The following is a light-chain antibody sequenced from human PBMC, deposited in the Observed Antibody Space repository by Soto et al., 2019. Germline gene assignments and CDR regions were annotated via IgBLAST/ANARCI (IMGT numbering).Light chain of an antibody. CDR3: QSYDRSMSGRV. CDR2: GNN. Sequence: QSVLTQPPSVSGAPGQKVTISCTRSSSNIGAGYDVHWYQQLPGTAPKLLIYGNNNRPSGVPDRVSGSKSGTSASLAITGLQAEDEADYYCQSYDRSMSGRVFGTGTKLTVL. V-gene: IGLV1-40*01. CDR1: SSNIGAGYD. J-gene: IGLJ1*01.